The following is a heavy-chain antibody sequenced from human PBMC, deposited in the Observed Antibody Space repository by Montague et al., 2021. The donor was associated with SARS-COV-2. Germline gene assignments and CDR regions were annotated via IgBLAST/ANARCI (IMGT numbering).Heavy chain of an antibody. Sequence: SETLSLTCAVYGGSFSGYYWNWTRQPPGKGLEWIGEINHSGSTNYNPSLKSRVTMSVDTSKNQFSLKLGSVTAADTAVYYCARGARQGYGFRLGSFDSWGQGTLVTVSS. V-gene: IGHV4-34*01. CDR2: INHSGST. CDR1: GGSFSGYY. D-gene: IGHD3-10*01. J-gene: IGHJ4*02. CDR3: ARGARQGYGFRLGSFDS.